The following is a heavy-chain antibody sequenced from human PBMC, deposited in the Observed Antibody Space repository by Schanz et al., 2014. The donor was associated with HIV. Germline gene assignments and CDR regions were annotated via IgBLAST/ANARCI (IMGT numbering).Heavy chain of an antibody. Sequence: VQLVESGGGVVQPGRSLRLSCAGSGFTFNSYGMHWVRQAPGKGLGWLSPLSGSGDKTYYADSVKGRVTISRDNSKNTLYLQMNSLRVEDTAVYYCARVFGRTYGLPDYWGQGTLVTVSS. CDR2: LSGSGDKT. CDR3: ARVFGRTYGLPDY. CDR1: GFTFNSYG. J-gene: IGHJ4*02. V-gene: IGHV3-23*04. D-gene: IGHD3-10*01.